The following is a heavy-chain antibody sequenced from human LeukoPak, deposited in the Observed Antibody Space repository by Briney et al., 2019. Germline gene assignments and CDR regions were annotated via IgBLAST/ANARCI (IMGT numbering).Heavy chain of an antibody. CDR3: TRDKSTGYGMDV. J-gene: IGHJ6*02. V-gene: IGHV3-74*01. CDR1: GFTFRSYW. CDR2: TNSDGSTT. D-gene: IGHD2/OR15-2a*01. Sequence: GGSLRLSCAASGFTFRSYWMHWVRQVPGKGLVWVSRTNSDGSTTIYADSVKGRFTMSRDNAKNMLHLQMNSLRAEDTAVYYCTRDKSTGYGMDVWGQGTTVTVSS.